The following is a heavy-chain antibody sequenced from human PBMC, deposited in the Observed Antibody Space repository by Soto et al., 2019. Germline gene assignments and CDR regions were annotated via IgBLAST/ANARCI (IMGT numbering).Heavy chain of an antibody. CDR1: GFTFSSYS. CDR2: IGTSSSTL. D-gene: IGHD1-1*01. Sequence: EVQLVDSGGGLVEPGRSLRLACAASGFTFSSYSMNWVRQAPGKGLEWVSCIGTSSSTLYYVDSVKGRFTISIDNAKHSLYLHMNSQIYEDTSVYDWAGVIRSDYNSFDRGQGTLVTVS. J-gene: IGHJ4*02. V-gene: IGHV3-48*02. CDR3: AGVIRSDYNSFD.